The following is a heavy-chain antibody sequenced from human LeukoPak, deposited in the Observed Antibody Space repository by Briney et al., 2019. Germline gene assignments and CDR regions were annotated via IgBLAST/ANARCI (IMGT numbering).Heavy chain of an antibody. D-gene: IGHD6-13*01. CDR2: IRSKAYGGTT. CDR3: TRMWQQLAENNWFDP. V-gene: IGHV3-49*04. Sequence: GGSLRLSCTASGFTFGDYAMSWVRQAPGKGLEWVGFIRSKAYGGTTEYAASVKGRFTISRDDSKSIAYLQMNSLKTEDTAVYYCTRMWQQLAENNWFDPWGQGTLVTVSS. J-gene: IGHJ5*02. CDR1: GFTFGDYA.